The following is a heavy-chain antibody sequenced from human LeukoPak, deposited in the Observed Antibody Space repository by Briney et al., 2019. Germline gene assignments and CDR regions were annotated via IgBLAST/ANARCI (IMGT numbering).Heavy chain of an antibody. CDR3: AREAYYDSSGPFDP. CDR1: GFTFSSYW. V-gene: IGHV3-74*01. CDR2: INSDGSST. D-gene: IGHD3-22*01. Sequence: GGSLRLSCAASGFTFSSYWMHWVRQAPGKGLVWVSRINSDGSSTSYADSVKDRFTISRDNAKNTLYLQMNSLRVEDTAVYYCAREAYYDSSGPFDPWGQGTLVTVSS. J-gene: IGHJ5*02.